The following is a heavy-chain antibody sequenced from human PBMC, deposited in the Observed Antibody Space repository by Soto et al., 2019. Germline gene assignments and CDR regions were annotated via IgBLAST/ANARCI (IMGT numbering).Heavy chain of an antibody. CDR3: ARVPSWQLAFDS. V-gene: IGHV4-59*01. Sequence: SETLSLTCTVSSDSISSYYWSWIRQPPGKRLEWIGYISYSGSTDYNPSLKSRVTISGATSKNQFSLKVSSVTAADTAVSYCARVPSWQLAFDSWGQETLVTVYS. CDR1: SDSISSYY. CDR2: ISYSGST. J-gene: IGHJ4*02. D-gene: IGHD6-13*01.